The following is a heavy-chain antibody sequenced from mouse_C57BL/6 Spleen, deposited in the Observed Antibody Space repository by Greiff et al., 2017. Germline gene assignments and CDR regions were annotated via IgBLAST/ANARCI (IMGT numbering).Heavy chain of an antibody. CDR3: ARRDGYYEGYFDV. J-gene: IGHJ1*03. V-gene: IGHV1-64*01. Sequence: VQLQQPGAELVKPGASVKLSCKASGYTFTSYWMHWVKQRPGQGLEWIGMIHPNSGSTNYNEKFKSKATLTVDKSSSTAYMQLSSLTSEDSAVYYCARRDGYYEGYFDVWGTGTTVTVSS. CDR1: GYTFTSYW. D-gene: IGHD2-3*01. CDR2: IHPNSGST.